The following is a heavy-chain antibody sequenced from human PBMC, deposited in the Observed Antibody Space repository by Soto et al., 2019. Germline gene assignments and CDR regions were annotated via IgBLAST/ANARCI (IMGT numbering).Heavy chain of an antibody. Sequence: ASVKVSCKASGGTFSSYAISWVRQAPGQGLEWMGGIIPIFGTANYAQKFQGRVTITADESTSTAYMELSSLRSGDTAVYYCARDGPSYSGYDSAYYFDYWGQGTLVTVSS. CDR1: GGTFSSYA. V-gene: IGHV1-69*13. J-gene: IGHJ4*02. CDR2: IIPIFGTA. D-gene: IGHD5-12*01. CDR3: ARDGPSYSGYDSAYYFDY.